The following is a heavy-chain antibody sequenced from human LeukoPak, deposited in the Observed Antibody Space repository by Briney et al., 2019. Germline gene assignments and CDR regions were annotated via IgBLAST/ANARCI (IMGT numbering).Heavy chain of an antibody. CDR3: ASTRLSSDC. Sequence: GGSLRLSCAASGFTFSSYWMTWVRQAPGKGLEWVASIKQDGSDKNYVDPVKGRFTISRDNAKNSLYLQMNSLRDEDTAVYYCASTRLSSDCWGQGTLVTVSS. D-gene: IGHD2/OR15-2a*01. CDR2: IKQDGSDK. CDR1: GFTFSSYW. J-gene: IGHJ4*02. V-gene: IGHV3-7*01.